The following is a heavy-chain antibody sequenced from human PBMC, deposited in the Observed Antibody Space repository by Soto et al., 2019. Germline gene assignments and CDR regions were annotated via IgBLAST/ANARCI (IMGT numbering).Heavy chain of an antibody. D-gene: IGHD3-22*01. CDR3: ASAGYYYDGSGYNYPWNFDY. CDR2: INPNSGGT. V-gene: IGHV1-2*04. J-gene: IGHJ4*02. Sequence: ASVKVSCTASGYTFTGYYMHWVRQAPGQGLEWMGWINPNSGGTNYAQKFQGWVTMTRDTSISTAYMELSRLRSDDTAVYYCASAGYYYDGSGYNYPWNFDYWGQGTLVTVSS. CDR1: GYTFTGYY.